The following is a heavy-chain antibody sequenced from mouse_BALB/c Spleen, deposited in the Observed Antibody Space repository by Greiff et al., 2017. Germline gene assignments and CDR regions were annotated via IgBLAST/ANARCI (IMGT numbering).Heavy chain of an antibody. V-gene: IGHV1-69*02. J-gene: IGHJ3*01. CDR1: GYTFTSYW. CDR3: ARRDGYYDWFAY. CDR2: IYPSDSYT. Sequence: QVQLQQPGAELVRPGASVKLSCKASGYTFTSYWINWVKQRPGQGLEWIGNIYPSDSYTNYNQKFKDKATLTVDKSSSTAYMQLSSPTSEDSAVYYCARRDGYYDWFAYWGQGTLVTVSA. D-gene: IGHD2-3*01.